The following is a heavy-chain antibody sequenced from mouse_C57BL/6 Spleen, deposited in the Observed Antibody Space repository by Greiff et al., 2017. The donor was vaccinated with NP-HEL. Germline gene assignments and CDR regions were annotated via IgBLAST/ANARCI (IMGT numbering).Heavy chain of an antibody. CDR1: GFTFSSYG. CDR2: ISSGGSYT. D-gene: IGHD1-1*02. V-gene: IGHV5-6*01. CDR3: ARDYPDAMDY. J-gene: IGHJ4*01. Sequence: EVKLMESGGDLVQPGGSLKLSCAASGFTFSSYGMSWVRQTPDKRLEWVATISSGGSYTYYPDSVKGRFTISRDNAKNTLYLQMSSLKSEDTAMYYCARDYPDAMDYWGQGASVTVSS.